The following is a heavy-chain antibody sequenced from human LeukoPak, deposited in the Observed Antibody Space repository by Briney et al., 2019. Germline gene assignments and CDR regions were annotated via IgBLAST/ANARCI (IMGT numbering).Heavy chain of an antibody. CDR1: GYSFTSYW. J-gene: IGHJ4*02. V-gene: IGHV5-51*01. D-gene: IGHD7-27*01. Sequence: GESLKISCKGAGYSFTSYWIGWVRQMPGKGLEWMGVIYPGDSHTRYSPSFQGQVTISADKSISTAYLQWSSLKASDTAMYYCARVLLGRGVDYWGQGTLVTVSS. CDR2: IYPGDSHT. CDR3: ARVLLGRGVDY.